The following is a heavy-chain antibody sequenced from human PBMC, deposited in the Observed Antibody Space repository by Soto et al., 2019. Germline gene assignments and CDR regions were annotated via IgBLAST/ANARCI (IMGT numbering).Heavy chain of an antibody. CDR2: ISSSSSYI. J-gene: IGHJ6*03. CDR3: ARDGIVVVPAAIRRQGDYYYYYYMDV. V-gene: IGHV3-21*01. Sequence: GGSLRLSCAASGFTFSSYSMNWVRQAPGKGLEWVSSISSSSSYIYYADSVKGRFTISRDNAKNSLYLQMNSLRAEDTAVYYCARDGIVVVPAAIRRQGDYYYYYYMDVWGKGTTVTVSS. CDR1: GFTFSSYS. D-gene: IGHD2-2*02.